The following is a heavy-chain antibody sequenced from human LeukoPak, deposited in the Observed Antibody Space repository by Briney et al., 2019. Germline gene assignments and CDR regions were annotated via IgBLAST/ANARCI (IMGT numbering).Heavy chain of an antibody. CDR3: ARGTTVTRYFDL. Sequence: PSETLSLTCAVYGGSFSGYYWSWIRQPPGKGLERIGEINHSGSTNYNPSLKSRVTISVDTSKNQFSLKLSSVTAADTAVYYCARGTTVTRYFDLWGRGTLVTVSS. J-gene: IGHJ2*01. CDR2: INHSGST. D-gene: IGHD4-17*01. CDR1: GGSFSGYY. V-gene: IGHV4-34*01.